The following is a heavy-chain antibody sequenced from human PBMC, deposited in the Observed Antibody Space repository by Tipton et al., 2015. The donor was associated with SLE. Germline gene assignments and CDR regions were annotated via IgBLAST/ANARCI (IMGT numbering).Heavy chain of an antibody. CDR2: IYDSGST. V-gene: IGHV4-4*09. Sequence: TLSLTCTVSGGSINTFYWSWIRQPPGKGLEWIGYIYDSGSTNYNPSLKSRVTISVDTSKNQFSLKLSSVTAADTAVYYCASKTVIRRYYYFGMDVWGQGTTVTVSS. J-gene: IGHJ6*02. CDR1: GGSINTFY. CDR3: ASKTVIRRYYYFGMDV. D-gene: IGHD2-21*01.